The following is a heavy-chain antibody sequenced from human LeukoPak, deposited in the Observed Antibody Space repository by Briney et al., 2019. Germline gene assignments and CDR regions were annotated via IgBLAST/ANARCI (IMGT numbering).Heavy chain of an antibody. CDR3: ARPTAMVPRNNL. CDR2: ISYDGSNK. CDR1: GFTVSSNY. V-gene: IGHV3-30-3*01. J-gene: IGHJ5*02. Sequence: PGGSLRLSCAASGFTVSSNYMSWVRQAPGKGLEWVAVISYDGSNKYYADSVKGRFTISRDNSKNTLYLQMNSLRAEDTAVYYCARPTAMVPRNNLWGQGTLVTVSS. D-gene: IGHD5-18*01.